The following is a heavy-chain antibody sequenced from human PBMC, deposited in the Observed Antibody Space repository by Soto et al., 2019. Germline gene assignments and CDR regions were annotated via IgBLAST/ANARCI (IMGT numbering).Heavy chain of an antibody. V-gene: IGHV4-34*01. CDR3: ARYSSSSNWFDP. J-gene: IGHJ5*02. Sequence: SETLSLTCAVYGGSFSGYYWSWIRQPPGKGLEWIGEINHSGSTNYNPYLKSRVNISVDTSKNPFSLKLNSVTAADTDVYYCARYSSSSNWFDPWGQGTLVTVS. D-gene: IGHD6-6*01. CDR1: GGSFSGYY. CDR2: INHSGST.